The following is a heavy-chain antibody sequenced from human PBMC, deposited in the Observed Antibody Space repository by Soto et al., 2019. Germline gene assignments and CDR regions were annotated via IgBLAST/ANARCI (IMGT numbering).Heavy chain of an antibody. Sequence: EVQLFESGGGLVQPGGSLRLSCAASGFTFRSYAMSWVRQAPGKWLEWVSAISGSGGSTYYADSVKGRFTIARDNSKNTLYLQMTSLRAEDTAVYYCAKCFGEDSSGWYVDYWGQGTLVTVSS. J-gene: IGHJ4*02. D-gene: IGHD6-19*01. CDR3: AKCFGEDSSGWYVDY. CDR1: GFTFRSYA. V-gene: IGHV3-23*01. CDR2: ISGSGGST.